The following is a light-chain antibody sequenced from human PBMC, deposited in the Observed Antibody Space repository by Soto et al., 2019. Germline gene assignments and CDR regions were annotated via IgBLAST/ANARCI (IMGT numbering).Light chain of an antibody. CDR1: QSVSSN. CDR3: QQRYSTPIT. J-gene: IGKJ5*01. V-gene: IGKV3-15*01. CDR2: GAS. Sequence: EIVMTQSPATLSGSRGYRATTSCLASQSVSSNLAWYQQKPGQAPRLLIDGASTRATGIPARFSGSGSGTDFTLTSSSLQPEDFATYYCQQRYSTPITFGQGTRLEIK.